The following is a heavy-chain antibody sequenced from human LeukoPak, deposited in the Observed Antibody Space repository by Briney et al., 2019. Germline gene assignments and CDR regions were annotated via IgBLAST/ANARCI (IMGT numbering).Heavy chain of an antibody. CDR2: INHSGST. CDR3: ARAHVGYGLGSYYTVWYYCGMDV. J-gene: IGHJ6*02. CDR1: GGSFSGYY. V-gene: IGHV4-34*01. Sequence: KPSETLSLTCAVYGGSFSGYYWSWIRQPPGKGPEWIGEINHSGSTNYNPSLKSRVTISVDTSKNQFSLKLSSVTAADTAVYYCARAHVGYGLGSYYTVWYYCGMDVWGQGTTVTVSS. D-gene: IGHD3-10*01.